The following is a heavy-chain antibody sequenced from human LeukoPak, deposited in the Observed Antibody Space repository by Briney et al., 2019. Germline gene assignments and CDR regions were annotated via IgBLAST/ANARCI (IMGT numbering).Heavy chain of an antibody. V-gene: IGHV4-59*02. CDR3: VRDWEGFNFDI. D-gene: IGHD1-26*01. CDR1: GDTVSCFY. J-gene: IGHJ3*02. CDR2: IYSDGST. Sequence: SETLSFTCTGSGDTVSCFYWSWIRQPPGVGLEWIAYIYSDGSTNYNHSIKSRVTISVDTSKNQFSLKLSSVTDADTAVYYCVRDWEGFNFDIWGQGTMVTVSS.